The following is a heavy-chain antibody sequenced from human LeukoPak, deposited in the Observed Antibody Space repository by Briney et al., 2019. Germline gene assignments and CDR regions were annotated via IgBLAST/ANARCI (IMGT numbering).Heavy chain of an antibody. CDR2: IFYSGTT. Sequence: SETLSLTCIVSDDSIRSNYWSWIRQPPGKGLEWIGYIFYSGTTNYNPSLKNRVTISVDTSKNQFSLKLSSVTAADTAVYYCARPQGIAARPGGWYFDLWGRGTLVTVSS. V-gene: IGHV4-59*08. CDR3: ARPQGIAARPGGWYFDL. J-gene: IGHJ2*01. CDR1: DDSIRSNY. D-gene: IGHD6-6*01.